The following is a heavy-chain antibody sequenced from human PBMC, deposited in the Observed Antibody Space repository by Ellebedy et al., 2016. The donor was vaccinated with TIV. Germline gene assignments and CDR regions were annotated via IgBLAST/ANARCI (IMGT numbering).Heavy chain of an antibody. Sequence: GGSLRLSXAASGFSFTTYAMNWVRQAPGKGLEWVAVISFDGGITYYADSVKGRFTISRDNSKSTLYLQMNSLRPEDTAMFYCVRETHYDSHVGNFDYWGRGALVTVSS. CDR2: ISFDGGIT. D-gene: IGHD3-16*01. V-gene: IGHV3-30-3*01. CDR3: VRETHYDSHVGNFDY. CDR1: GFSFTTYA. J-gene: IGHJ4*02.